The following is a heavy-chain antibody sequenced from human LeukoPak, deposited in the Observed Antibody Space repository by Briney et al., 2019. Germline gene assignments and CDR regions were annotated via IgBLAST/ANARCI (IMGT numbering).Heavy chain of an antibody. V-gene: IGHV3-21*04. J-gene: IGHJ4*02. CDR1: GFTFSSYS. CDR2: ISSSSSYI. D-gene: IGHD6-13*01. Sequence: PGGSLRLSCAGSGFTFSSYSMNWVRQAPGKGLEWVSSISSSSSYIYYADSVKGRFTISRDNAKNSLYLQMNTLRAEDTAVYYCAKRIAAVGPYFDYWGQGTLVTVSS. CDR3: AKRIAAVGPYFDY.